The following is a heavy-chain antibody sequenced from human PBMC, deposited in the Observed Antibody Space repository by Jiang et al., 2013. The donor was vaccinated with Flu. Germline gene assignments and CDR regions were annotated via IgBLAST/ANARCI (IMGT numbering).Heavy chain of an antibody. J-gene: IGHJ2*01. CDR1: GFTFSSYG. Sequence: VQLLESGGGVVQPGRSLRLSCAASGFTFSSYGMHWVRQTPGKGLEWVAVIWFDGSNKYYADSVKGRFTISRDNSRNTLYLQMNSLRAEDTAVYYCARDDASDWYYDFWGRGTQVTVSS. V-gene: IGHV3-33*01. CDR2: IWFDGSNK. D-gene: IGHD2-2*01. CDR3: ARDDASDWYYDF.